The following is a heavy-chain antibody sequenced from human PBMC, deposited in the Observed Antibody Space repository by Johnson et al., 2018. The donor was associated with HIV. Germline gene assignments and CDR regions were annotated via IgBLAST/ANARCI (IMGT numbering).Heavy chain of an antibody. CDR1: GFTFNDYY. CDR2: ISWTSGSI. CDR3: ARRDAARVTAAFDI. D-gene: IGHD5-18*01. V-gene: IGHV3-9*01. J-gene: IGHJ3*02. Sequence: VQLVESGGGLVKPGGSLRLSCTASGFTFNDYYMPWVRQAPGKGLEWVSGISWTSGSIGYADSVKGRFTISRDISKTTLSLQMNSLRAEDTAVYYCARRDAARVTAAFDIWGQGTMVTVSS.